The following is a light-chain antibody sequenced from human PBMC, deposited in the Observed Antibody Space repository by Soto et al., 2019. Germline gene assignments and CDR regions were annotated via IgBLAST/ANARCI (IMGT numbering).Light chain of an antibody. CDR3: QQSYSTPQLN. Sequence: DIQMTQSPSSLSVSVGDTVTITCRASQRISTFLNWYQQKPGKAPNLLIYAASSLQSGVPSRFSGSGSGKDFTLTISSLQPEDFANYYCQQSYSTPQLNFGGGTKVDI. J-gene: IGKJ4*01. CDR2: AAS. CDR1: QRISTF. V-gene: IGKV1-39*01.